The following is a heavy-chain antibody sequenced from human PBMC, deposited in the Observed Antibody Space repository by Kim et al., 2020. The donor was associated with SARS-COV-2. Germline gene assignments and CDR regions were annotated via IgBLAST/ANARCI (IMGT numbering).Heavy chain of an antibody. CDR2: INPSGGST. CDR3: ARERGWLLFTETKNWFDP. J-gene: IGHJ5*02. Sequence: ASVKVSCKASGYTFTSYYMHWVRQAPGQGLEWMGIINPSGGSTSYAQKFQGRVTMTRDTSTSTVYMELSSLRSEDTAVYYCARERGWLLFTETKNWFDPWGQGTLVTVSS. CDR1: GYTFTSYY. V-gene: IGHV1-46*01. D-gene: IGHD3-3*01.